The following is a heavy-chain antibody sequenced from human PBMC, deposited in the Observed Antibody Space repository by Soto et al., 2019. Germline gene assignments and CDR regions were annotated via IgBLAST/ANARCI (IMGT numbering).Heavy chain of an antibody. D-gene: IGHD3-22*01. CDR2: IYSSGST. CDR3: ARGGGYDY. Sequence: SETLSLTCIVSGVSISSGDDYWSWIRQPPGKGLEWIGYIYSSGSTFSNPSLRSRATISADTSKNQFSLKLTSVTAADTAVYYCARGGGYDYWGQGALVTVSS. CDR1: GVSISSGDDY. V-gene: IGHV4-30-4*01. J-gene: IGHJ4*02.